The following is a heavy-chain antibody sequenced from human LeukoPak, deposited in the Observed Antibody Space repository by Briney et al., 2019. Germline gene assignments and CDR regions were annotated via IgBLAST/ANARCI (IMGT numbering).Heavy chain of an antibody. D-gene: IGHD3-10*01. J-gene: IGHJ3*02. Sequence: GGSLRLSCAASGFTFSTYTRGWVRQAPGGGLEWVGGISDNGGRTYYADAVKGRFTISRDNSDRLLYLQMNSLRAEDTAVYYCAKYSYGSGTYAFDIWGQGTMVTVSS. CDR1: GFTFSTYT. CDR2: ISDNGGRT. CDR3: AKYSYGSGTYAFDI. V-gene: IGHV3-23*01.